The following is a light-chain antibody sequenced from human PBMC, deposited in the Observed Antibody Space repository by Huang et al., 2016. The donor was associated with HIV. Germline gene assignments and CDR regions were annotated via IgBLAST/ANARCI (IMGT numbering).Light chain of an antibody. CDR3: QQRSKWPLT. CDR2: DAS. Sequence: EIVLTQSPATLSLSPGERATLSCRASQIVSSYLAWYQQKPGQAPRLLIYDASNRATGSPARFSGSGSGTDVTLTISSLEPEDFAVYYCQQRSKWPLTFGQGTKLEIK. CDR1: QIVSSY. J-gene: IGKJ2*01. V-gene: IGKV3-11*01.